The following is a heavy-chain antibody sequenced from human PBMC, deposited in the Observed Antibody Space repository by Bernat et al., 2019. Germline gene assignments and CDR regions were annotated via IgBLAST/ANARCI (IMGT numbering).Heavy chain of an antibody. V-gene: IGHV3-74*01. D-gene: IGHD2-2*01. J-gene: IGHJ6*02. Sequence: VQLVESGGGVVQPGGSLRLSCAASGFTFSSYWMHWVRQAPGKGLVWVSRINSDGSSTSYADSVKGRFTISRDNAKNTLYLQMNSLRAEDTAVYYCARDLDCSSTSCYADTYGMDVWGQGTTVTVSS. CDR1: GFTFSSYW. CDR2: INSDGSST. CDR3: ARDLDCSSTSCYADTYGMDV.